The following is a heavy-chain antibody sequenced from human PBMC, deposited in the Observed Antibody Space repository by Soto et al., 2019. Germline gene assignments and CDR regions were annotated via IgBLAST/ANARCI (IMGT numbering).Heavy chain of an antibody. CDR3: ARFRVTTTPYRYYYYYGMDV. Sequence: QVQLVQSGAEVKKPGSSVKVSCKASGGTFSSYAISWVRQAPGQGLEWMGGIIPIFGTANYAQKFQGRVTITADESTSTAYMELSSLRSEDTAVYYCARFRVTTTPYRYYYYYGMDVWGQGTTVTVSS. D-gene: IGHD2-21*02. CDR1: GGTFSSYA. V-gene: IGHV1-69*01. J-gene: IGHJ6*02. CDR2: IIPIFGTA.